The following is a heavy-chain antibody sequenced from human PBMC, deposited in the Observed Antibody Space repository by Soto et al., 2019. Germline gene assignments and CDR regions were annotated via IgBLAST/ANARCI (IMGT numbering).Heavy chain of an antibody. D-gene: IGHD2-8*02. Sequence: PSETVSLTCAVSGGSLSSGNNPWTWIRQPPGKGLEWIGYIYPGGNTYYSPSLKSRVTIALDTSKSLVSLRLNSVTAADTAVYYFAILVGVAICPWGQGTLVTVSS. CDR2: IYPGGNT. J-gene: IGHJ4*02. CDR3: AILVGVAICP. CDR1: GGSLSSGNNP. V-gene: IGHV4-30-2*01.